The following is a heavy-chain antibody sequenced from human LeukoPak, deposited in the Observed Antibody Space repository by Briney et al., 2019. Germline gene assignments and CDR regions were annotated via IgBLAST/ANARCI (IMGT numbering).Heavy chain of an antibody. D-gene: IGHD3-3*01. CDR2: MSSGSRYI. Sequence: GGSLRLSCAASAFTFSSYSMTWVRQAPGKGLEWVSSMSSGSRYIYYADSVRGRFTISRDNAKNSLYLLMNSLRAEDTAVYYCAIARPTGASRLFVVQWGQGTLVTVSS. J-gene: IGHJ4*02. CDR3: AIARPTGASRLFVVQ. CDR1: AFTFSSYS. V-gene: IGHV3-21*01.